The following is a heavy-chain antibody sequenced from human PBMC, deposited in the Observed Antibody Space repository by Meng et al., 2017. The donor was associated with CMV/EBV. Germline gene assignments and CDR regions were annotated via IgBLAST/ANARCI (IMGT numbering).Heavy chain of an antibody. CDR3: ARDAGYCSSTSCEHYYGMDV. CDR1: GGTFSSYA. CDR2: IIPIFGTA. Sequence: SVKVSCKASGGTFSSYAISWVRQAPGQGLEWMGGIIPIFGTANYAQKFQGRVTITTEESTSTAYMELSSLRSEDTAVYYCARDAGYCSSTSCEHYYGMDVWGQGTTVTVSS. D-gene: IGHD2-2*01. V-gene: IGHV1-69*05. J-gene: IGHJ6*02.